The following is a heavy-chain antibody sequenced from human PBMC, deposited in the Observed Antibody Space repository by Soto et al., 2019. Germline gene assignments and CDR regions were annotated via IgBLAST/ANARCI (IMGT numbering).Heavy chain of an antibody. CDR1: GDSISSGYH. CDR3: SSILVGAPRHSGFDS. J-gene: IGHJ4*02. V-gene: IGHV4-38-2*01. D-gene: IGHD2-2*01. CDR2: IYHSGTS. Sequence: SETLSLTCAVSGDSISSGYHWAWIRQSPGKGLEWVASIYHSGTSYYNPSLTSRVTISVDTSKNQFSLKLRSVTAADSAVYYCSSILVGAPRHSGFDSWGQGRLVTVSS.